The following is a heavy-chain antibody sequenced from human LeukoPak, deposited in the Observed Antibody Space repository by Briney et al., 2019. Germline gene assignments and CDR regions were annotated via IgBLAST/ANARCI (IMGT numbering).Heavy chain of an antibody. D-gene: IGHD1-26*01. CDR2: IYYSGST. CDR3: AGAYALGAYGMDV. Sequence: PSQTLSLTCTVSGGSISSGDYYWSWIRQPPGTGLEWIGYIYYSGSTYYNPSLKSRVTISVDTSKNQFSLKLSSVTAADTAVYYCAGAYALGAYGMDVWGQGTTVTVSS. J-gene: IGHJ6*02. V-gene: IGHV4-30-4*01. CDR1: GGSISSGDYY.